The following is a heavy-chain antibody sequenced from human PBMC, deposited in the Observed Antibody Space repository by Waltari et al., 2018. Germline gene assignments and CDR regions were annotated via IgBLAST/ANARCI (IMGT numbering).Heavy chain of an antibody. Sequence: EVQLVESGGGLVTPGGSLRLSCAASGLTFNSYTMNWVRQAPGKGLEWVSSIGANGDYIYYADSVKGRFTTSRDNTRNSLYLQMTSLRAEDTAVYFCASHLEDYYYYMDVWGKGTTVTVSS. CDR1: GLTFNSYT. J-gene: IGHJ6*03. CDR3: ASHLEDYYYYMDV. V-gene: IGHV3-21*01. CDR2: IGANGDYI.